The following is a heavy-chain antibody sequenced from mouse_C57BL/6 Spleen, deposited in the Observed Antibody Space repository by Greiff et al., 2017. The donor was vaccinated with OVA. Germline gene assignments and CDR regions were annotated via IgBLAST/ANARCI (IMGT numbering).Heavy chain of an antibody. D-gene: IGHD2-1*01. Sequence: VQLQQSGAELVKPGASVKISCKASGYAFSSYWMNWVKQRPGKGLEWIGQIYPGDGDTNYNGKFKGKATLTADKSSSTAYMQLSRLTSEDSAVYFCARAEGYGNFDYWGQGTTLTVSS. V-gene: IGHV1-80*01. CDR1: GYAFSSYW. CDR3: ARAEGYGNFDY. J-gene: IGHJ2*01. CDR2: IYPGDGDT.